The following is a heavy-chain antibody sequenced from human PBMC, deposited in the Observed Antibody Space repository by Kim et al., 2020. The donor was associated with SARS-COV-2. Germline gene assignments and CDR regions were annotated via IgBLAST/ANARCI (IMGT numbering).Heavy chain of an antibody. CDR3: ASGPLAVAGTDYFDY. V-gene: IGHV1-3*01. J-gene: IGHJ4*02. D-gene: IGHD6-19*01. Sequence: QKLQGRVTITRDTSASTAYMELSSLRSEDTAVYYCASGPLAVAGTDYFDYWGQGTLVTVSS.